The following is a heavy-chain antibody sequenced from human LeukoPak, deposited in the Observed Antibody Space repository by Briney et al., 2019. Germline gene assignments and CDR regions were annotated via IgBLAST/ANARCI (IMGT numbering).Heavy chain of an antibody. D-gene: IGHD3-22*01. CDR2: FIPILGIA. CDR3: ARVWYYYDSSGTNNWFDP. Sequence: GASVKVSCKASGYTFSSYGISWVRQAPGQGLEWMGRFIPILGIAKYAQKFQGRVTITADKSTSTAYMELSSLRSEDTAIYYCARVWYYYDSSGTNNWFDPWGQGTLVTVSS. V-gene: IGHV1-69*04. CDR1: GYTFSSYG. J-gene: IGHJ5*02.